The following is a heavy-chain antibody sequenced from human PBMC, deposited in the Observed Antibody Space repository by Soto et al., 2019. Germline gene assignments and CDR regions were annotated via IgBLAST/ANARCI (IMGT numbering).Heavy chain of an antibody. CDR2: ISSSSSYI. D-gene: IGHD1-26*01. J-gene: IGHJ5*02. V-gene: IGHV3-21*01. CDR1: GFTFSSYS. Sequence: GGSLRLSCAASGFTFSSYSMNWVRQAPGKGLEWVSSISSSSSYIYYADSVKGRFTISRDNAKNSLYLQMNSLRAEDTAVYYCARVIVAVGASNWFDPWGQGTLVTVSS. CDR3: ARVIVAVGASNWFDP.